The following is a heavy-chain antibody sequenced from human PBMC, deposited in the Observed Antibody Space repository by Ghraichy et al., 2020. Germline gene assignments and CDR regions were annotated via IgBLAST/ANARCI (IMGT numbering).Heavy chain of an antibody. J-gene: IGHJ2*01. CDR1: GFTFSNYS. CDR2: ISSSRNII. CDR3: ARPYCPTSIDYGDYCWYFDL. D-gene: IGHD4-17*01. V-gene: IGHV3-48*02. Sequence: GGSLRLSCAASGFTFSNYSMNWVRQAPGKGLEWISYISSSRNIIYYADSVKGRFTISRDNAKNSLYLQMNSLRDEDTAVYYCARPYCPTSIDYGDYCWYFDLWGRGTLVTVSS.